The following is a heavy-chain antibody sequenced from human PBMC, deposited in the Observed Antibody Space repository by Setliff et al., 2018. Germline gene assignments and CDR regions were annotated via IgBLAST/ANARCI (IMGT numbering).Heavy chain of an antibody. J-gene: IGHJ4*02. CDR2: IYYIGTT. D-gene: IGHD2-15*01. CDR3: ARVEGAADY. CDR1: GGSISSSSYY. Sequence: SETLSLTCTVSGGSISSSSYYRGWIRQPPGKGLEWIGSIYYIGTTYYNPSLKSRVTISVDTSKNHFSLKLSSVTAADTAVYYCARVEGAADYWGQGTLVTVSS. V-gene: IGHV4-39*07.